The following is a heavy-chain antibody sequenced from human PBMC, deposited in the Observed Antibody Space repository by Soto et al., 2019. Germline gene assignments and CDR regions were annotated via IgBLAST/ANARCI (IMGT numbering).Heavy chain of an antibody. Sequence: GGSLRLSCAASGFTFSSYAMSWVRQAPGKGLEWVSAIRGSGGRTYYADPVKGRFTISRDNSKNTLYLQMNSLRAKDTDVYDCANIPDYTGYGRGWYFDYWGQGTLVTVSS. J-gene: IGHJ4*02. CDR2: IRGSGGRT. CDR1: GFTFSSYA. D-gene: IGHD6-19*01. V-gene: IGHV3-23*01. CDR3: ANIPDYTGYGRGWYFDY.